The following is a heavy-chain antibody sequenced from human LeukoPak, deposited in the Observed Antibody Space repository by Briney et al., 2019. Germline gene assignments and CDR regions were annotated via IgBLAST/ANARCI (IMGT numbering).Heavy chain of an antibody. CDR2: IYHSGTT. CDR3: ALDGPGRITDY. CDR1: GDSISSNNW. D-gene: IGHD3-10*01. J-gene: IGHJ4*02. Sequence: PSGTLSLTCAVSGDSISSNNWWTWVHQPPGKGLEWIGEIYHSGTTNYNPSLKSRVTISIDKSRNQFSLKLSSVTAADTAVYFCALDGPGRITDYWGQGTLVTVSS. V-gene: IGHV4-4*02.